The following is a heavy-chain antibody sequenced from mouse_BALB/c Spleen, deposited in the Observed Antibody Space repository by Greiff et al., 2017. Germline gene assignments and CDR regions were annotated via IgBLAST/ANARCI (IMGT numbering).Heavy chain of an antibody. CDR1: GFTFSSYT. J-gene: IGHJ3*01. D-gene: IGHD1-1*01. V-gene: IGHV5-12-2*01. CDR2: ISNGGGST. CDR3: ARHELTPFAD. Sequence: EVMLVESGGGLVQPGGSLKLSCAASGFTFSSYTMSWVRQTPEKRLEWVAYISNGGGSTYYPDTVKGRFTISRDNAKNTLYLQMSSLKSEDTAMYYCARHELTPFADWGQGTLVTVSA.